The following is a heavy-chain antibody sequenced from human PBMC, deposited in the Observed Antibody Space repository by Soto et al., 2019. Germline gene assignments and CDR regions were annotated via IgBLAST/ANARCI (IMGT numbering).Heavy chain of an antibody. CDR1: GYSFSDYW. D-gene: IGHD3-9*01. J-gene: IGHJ3*01. Sequence: PGESLKISCQGSGYSFSDYWIGWVRQMPGKGLEWMVIRSPDDSDLIYNPSSQGQVTLSVDRSISTAYLQWRSLKASDTAMYYCVRASSHFGWFPEAFDLWGRGTMVTVSS. CDR3: VRASSHFGWFPEAFDL. V-gene: IGHV5-51*01. CDR2: RSPDDSDL.